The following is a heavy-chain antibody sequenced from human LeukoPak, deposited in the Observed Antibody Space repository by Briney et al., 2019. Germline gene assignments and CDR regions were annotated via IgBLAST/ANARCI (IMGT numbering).Heavy chain of an antibody. CDR3: ARVRVTISIDP. V-gene: IGHV4-61*02. CDR2: IYTSGST. J-gene: IGHJ5*02. Sequence: SETLSLTCTVSGGSISSGSYYWSWIRQPAGKGLEWIGRIYTSGSTNYNPSLKSRVTISVDTSKNQFSLKLSSVTAADTAVYYCARVRVTISIDPWGQGTLVTVSS. CDR1: GGSISSGSYY. D-gene: IGHD3-3*01.